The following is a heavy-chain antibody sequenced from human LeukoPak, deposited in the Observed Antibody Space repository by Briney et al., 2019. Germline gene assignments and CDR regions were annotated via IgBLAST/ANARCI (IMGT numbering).Heavy chain of an antibody. D-gene: IGHD2/OR15-2a*01. CDR2: IYYSGST. J-gene: IGHJ6*03. CDR1: GGSISSGDYY. Sequence: PSETLSLTCTVSGGSISSGDYYWSWIRQPPGKGLERIGYIYYSGSTYYNPSLKSRVTISVDTSKNQFSLKLSSVTAADTAVYYCARDLRPTRLWGDYYYYYYMDVWGKGTTVTVSS. V-gene: IGHV4-30-4*08. CDR3: ARDLRPTRLWGDYYYYYYMDV.